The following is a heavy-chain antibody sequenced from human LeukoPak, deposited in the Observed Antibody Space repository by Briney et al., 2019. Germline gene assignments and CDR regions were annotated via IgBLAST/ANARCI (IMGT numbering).Heavy chain of an antibody. J-gene: IGHJ4*02. V-gene: IGHV4-39*01. CDR2: IAYSGST. CDR1: GGSVGSSTYY. CDR3: ARQDRGDDPYFDH. Sequence: SETLSLTCTVSGGSVGSSTYYWGWIRQPPGKGLEWIASIAYSGSTYNPSLKSRVTISVDTSKNHFFLELSSVTAADTAVYYCARQDRGDDPYFDHWGQGTLVTVSS. D-gene: IGHD5-12*01.